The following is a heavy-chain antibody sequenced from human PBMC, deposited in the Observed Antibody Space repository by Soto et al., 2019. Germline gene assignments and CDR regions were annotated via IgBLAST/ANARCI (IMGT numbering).Heavy chain of an antibody. Sequence: ASVKVSCKASGYIFTSYAMQWVRQAPGQGLEWMGWINPGNGKTKYSQKFQGRVTITRDTSASTVYMELSSLRSEDTAVYYCARDRIEGYYDSSGYLDYWGQGTLVTVSS. CDR2: INPGNGKT. CDR1: GYIFTSYA. V-gene: IGHV1-3*01. J-gene: IGHJ4*02. D-gene: IGHD3-22*01. CDR3: ARDRIEGYYDSSGYLDY.